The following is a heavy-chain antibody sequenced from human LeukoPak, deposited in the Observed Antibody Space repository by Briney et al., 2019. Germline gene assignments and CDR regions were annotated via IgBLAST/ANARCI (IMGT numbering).Heavy chain of an antibody. J-gene: IGHJ6*02. Sequence: GGSLRLSCAASGFTFNTYAIHWVRQAPGKGLEWVAIISYDGGNKYSADSVKGRFTISRDNSKNTLYLQMNSLRAEDTAVYYCRAHYFGSGSYYYYYGMDVWGQGTTVTVSS. V-gene: IGHV3-30*03. D-gene: IGHD3-10*01. CDR2: ISYDGGNK. CDR3: RAHYFGSGSYYYYYGMDV. CDR1: GFTFNTYA.